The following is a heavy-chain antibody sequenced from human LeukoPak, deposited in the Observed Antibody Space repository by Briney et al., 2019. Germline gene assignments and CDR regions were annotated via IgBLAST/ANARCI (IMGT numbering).Heavy chain of an antibody. CDR3: ARDPQVSYYGSGSIDY. Sequence: GASVKVSCKASGYTITTYAMNWVRQAPGQGLEWMGWINTNTGNPTYAQGFTGRFVFSLDTSVSTAYLQIRSLKTEDTAVYYCARDPQVSYYGSGSIDYWGQGTLVTVSS. D-gene: IGHD3-10*01. V-gene: IGHV7-4-1*02. CDR2: INTNTGNP. J-gene: IGHJ4*02. CDR1: GYTITTYA.